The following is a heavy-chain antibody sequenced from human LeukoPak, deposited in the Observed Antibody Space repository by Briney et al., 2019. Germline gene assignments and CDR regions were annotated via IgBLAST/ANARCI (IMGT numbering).Heavy chain of an antibody. V-gene: IGHV4-34*01. D-gene: IGHD6-13*01. CDR1: GGSFSGYY. J-gene: IGHJ4*02. CDR2: INHSGST. Sequence: PPETLSLTCAVYGGSFSGYYWSWIRQPPGKGLEWIGEINHSGSTNYNPSLKSRVTISVDTSKNQFSLKLSSVTAADTAVYYCARRFDSSTLYYFDYWGQGTLVTVSS. CDR3: ARRFDSSTLYYFDY.